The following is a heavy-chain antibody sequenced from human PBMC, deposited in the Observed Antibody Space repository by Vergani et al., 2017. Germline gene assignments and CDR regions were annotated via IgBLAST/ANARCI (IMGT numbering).Heavy chain of an antibody. CDR3: ARSLWFEEFSYGMDV. D-gene: IGHD3-10*01. Sequence: QVQLQESGPGLVKPPGTLSLTCDVSGGSISSSNWWSWVRQPPGKGLEWIGEIYHSGRINYNPSLKSRVTISVDKSTNHFSLKLSSVTAADTAVYYCARSLWFEEFSYGMDVWGQGTTVTVSS. CDR2: IYHSGRI. CDR1: GGSISSSNW. V-gene: IGHV4-4*03. J-gene: IGHJ6*02.